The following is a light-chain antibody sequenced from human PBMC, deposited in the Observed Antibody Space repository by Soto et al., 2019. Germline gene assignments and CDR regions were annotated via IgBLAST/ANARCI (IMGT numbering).Light chain of an antibody. V-gene: IGKV1-27*01. CDR2: AAS. CDR3: QQYILPPFT. Sequence: DIQMTQSPSSLSASVGDRVTITCRASQGISNYLAWYQQKPGKVPKLLIYAASTLQSGVPSRFSGSGSGTGFTPTIISLQNDEVGTCDGQQYILPPFTCGRRTKVEIK. J-gene: IGKJ4*01. CDR1: QGISNY.